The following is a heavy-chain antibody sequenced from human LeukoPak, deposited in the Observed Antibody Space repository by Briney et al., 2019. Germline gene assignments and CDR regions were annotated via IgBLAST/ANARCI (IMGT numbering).Heavy chain of an antibody. CDR1: GFTLSSYA. V-gene: IGHV3-23*01. Sequence: GGSLRLSCAASGFTLSSYAMSWVRQAPGKGLEWVSSISASGGSTNYADSVKGRFTISRDNSKNTVYLQMNSLRAEDTAVYYCAKVMKGSERLTMVRGVIIKTAGLYYMVVWGKGTTVTVSS. J-gene: IGHJ6*03. D-gene: IGHD3-10*01. CDR2: ISASGGST. CDR3: AKVMKGSERLTMVRGVIIKTAGLYYMVV.